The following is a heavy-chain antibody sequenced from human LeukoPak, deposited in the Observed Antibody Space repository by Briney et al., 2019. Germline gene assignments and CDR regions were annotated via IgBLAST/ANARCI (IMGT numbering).Heavy chain of an antibody. D-gene: IGHD5-18*01. CDR3: ARGVDTAMVPYYYYYMDV. V-gene: IGHV1-2*02. CDR2: INPNSGGT. J-gene: IGHJ6*03. CDR1: GYTFTSYY. Sequence: ASVKVSCKASGYTFTSYYMHWVRQAPGQGLEWMGWINPNSGGTNYAQNFQGRVTMTRDTSISTAYMELSRLRSDDTAVYYCARGVDTAMVPYYYYYMDVWGKGTTVTVSS.